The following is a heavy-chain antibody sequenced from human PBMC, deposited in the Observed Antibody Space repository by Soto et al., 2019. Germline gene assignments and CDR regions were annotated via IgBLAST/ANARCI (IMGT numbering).Heavy chain of an antibody. Sequence: GGSMRLSCSASGLTFSRYGMHWVRQAPGKGLEWVAVIWSDGSKKIYADCVKGRFTISKDNSRNTLYLQMNGLRAEDTAVYYCETDHGSSPFDYWGQGTLVTASS. CDR3: ETDHGSSPFDY. D-gene: IGHD2-15*01. J-gene: IGHJ4*02. V-gene: IGHV3-33*03. CDR2: IWSDGSKK. CDR1: GLTFSRYG.